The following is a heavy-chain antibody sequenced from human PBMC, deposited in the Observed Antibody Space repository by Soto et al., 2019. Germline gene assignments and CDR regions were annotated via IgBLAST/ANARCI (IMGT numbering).Heavy chain of an antibody. V-gene: IGHV4-59*12. J-gene: IGHJ4*02. D-gene: IGHD6-13*01. Sequence: PSETLSLTCTVSGASFSPNYWAWIRQPPGKGLEWIGYIYYAGTTRDNPSLESRVTISLDTSKNQFSLRLSSVTAADTAVYYCSRPEPFTAAGPYWGQGTLVTVSS. CDR2: IYYAGTT. CDR3: SRPEPFTAAGPY. CDR1: GASFSPNY.